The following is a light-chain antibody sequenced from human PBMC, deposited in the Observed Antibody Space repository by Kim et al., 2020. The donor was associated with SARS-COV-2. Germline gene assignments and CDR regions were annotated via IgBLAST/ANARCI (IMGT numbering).Light chain of an antibody. V-gene: IGKV3-15*01. CDR2: GAS. CDR1: QSVLTN. CDR3: QQYYNWPRT. Sequence: EIVMTQSPATLSMSPGERATLSCRASQSVLTNLAWYQQKPGQAPRLLIYGASTRATGIPASFSGSGSGTEFTLTISSLQSEDFVIYYCQQYYNWPRTFGQGTKVDIK. J-gene: IGKJ1*01.